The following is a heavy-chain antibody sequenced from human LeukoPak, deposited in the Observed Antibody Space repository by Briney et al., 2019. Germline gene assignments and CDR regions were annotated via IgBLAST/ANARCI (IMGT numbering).Heavy chain of an antibody. V-gene: IGHV4-61*01. CDR1: GGSFSSGTYF. CDR3: ARWGTY. D-gene: IGHD7-27*01. CDR2: IHYSVTT. J-gene: IGHJ4*02. Sequence: SETLSLTCTVSGGSFSSGTYFWTWVRQPPGKGLEWIGHIHYSVTTNYNPSLKSRVTMSLDTSKNQFSLKLTSVTAADTAIYFCARWGTYWGQGILVTVFS.